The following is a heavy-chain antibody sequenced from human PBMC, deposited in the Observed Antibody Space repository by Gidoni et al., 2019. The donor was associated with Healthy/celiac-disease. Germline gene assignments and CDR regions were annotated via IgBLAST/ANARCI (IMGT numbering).Heavy chain of an antibody. V-gene: IGHV1-69*01. Sequence: GRVTITADESTSTAYMELSSLRSEDTAVYYCARDLMGSYFDGGEGAFDIWGQGTMVTVSS. CDR3: ARDLMGSYFDGGEGAFDI. J-gene: IGHJ3*02. D-gene: IGHD1-26*01.